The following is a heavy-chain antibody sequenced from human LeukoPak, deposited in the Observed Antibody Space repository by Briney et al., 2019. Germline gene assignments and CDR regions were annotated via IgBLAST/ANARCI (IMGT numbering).Heavy chain of an antibody. CDR2: IKSKTDGGTT. V-gene: IGHV3-15*01. D-gene: IGHD3-10*01. CDR3: TTDRAPTYYYYGSGSYGDY. J-gene: IGHJ4*02. CDR1: GFTFSSYA. Sequence: PGGSLRLSCAASGFTFSSYAMSWVRQAPGKGLEWVGRIKSKTDGGTTDYAAPVKGRFTISRDDSKNTLYLQMNSLKTEDTAVYYCTTDRAPTYYYYGSGSYGDYWGQGTLVTVSS.